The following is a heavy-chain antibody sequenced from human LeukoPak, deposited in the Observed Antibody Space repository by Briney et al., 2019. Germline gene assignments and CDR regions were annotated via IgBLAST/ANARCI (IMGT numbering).Heavy chain of an antibody. J-gene: IGHJ6*03. D-gene: IGHD3-9*01. CDR1: GFTFSSYG. V-gene: IGHV3-30*02. CDR3: ARDDILTGSRGTYYYYMDV. Sequence: PGGSLRLSCAASGFTFSSYGMHWVRQAPGKGLEWVAFIRYDGSNKYYADSVKGRFTISRDNSKNTLYLQMNSLRAEDTAVYYCARDDILTGSRGTYYYYMDVWGKGTTVTVSS. CDR2: IRYDGSNK.